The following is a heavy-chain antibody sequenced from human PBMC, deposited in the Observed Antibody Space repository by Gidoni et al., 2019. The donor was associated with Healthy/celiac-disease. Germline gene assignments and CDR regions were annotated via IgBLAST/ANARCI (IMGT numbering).Heavy chain of an antibody. J-gene: IGHJ4*02. CDR1: GFTYSGYG. D-gene: IGHD6-13*01. Sequence: QVQLVESGGGVFQPGRSLRLSCAASGFTYSGYGMHWVRQAPGRGLEWLAVIWYDGSNKYYAASVKGRFTISRENSKNTLYLQMNSLRAEDTAVYYCARVYSSSWYELDYWGQGTLVTVSS. CDR3: ARVYSSSWYELDY. CDR2: IWYDGSNK. V-gene: IGHV3-33*01.